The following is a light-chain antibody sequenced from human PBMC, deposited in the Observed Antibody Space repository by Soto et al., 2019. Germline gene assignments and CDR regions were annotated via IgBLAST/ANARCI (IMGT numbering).Light chain of an antibody. CDR1: QSVSSSY. Sequence: EIVLTQSPGTLSLSPGERATLSCRASQSVSSSYLAWYQQKPGQAPRLLIYGESSRATGIPDRFSGSGSGTDFTLTISRLEPEDFAVYYCQQYGSSLPITFGQGTRLEIK. CDR2: GES. V-gene: IGKV3-20*01. J-gene: IGKJ5*01. CDR3: QQYGSSLPIT.